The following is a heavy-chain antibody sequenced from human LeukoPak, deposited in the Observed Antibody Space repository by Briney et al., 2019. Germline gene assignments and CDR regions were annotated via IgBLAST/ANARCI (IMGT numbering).Heavy chain of an antibody. Sequence: GESLQISCKGGGYSIRSYWIGWVRHMPGKGLEWLGIIYPGDSDTSYSPSFQSQVTISADKSISTAYLQWSSLKASDTAMYYCARLRDYVWGSYRYDAFDIWGQGTMVTVSS. CDR2: IYPGDSDT. CDR1: GYSIRSYW. CDR3: ARLRDYVWGSYRYDAFDI. V-gene: IGHV5-51*01. J-gene: IGHJ3*02. D-gene: IGHD3-16*02.